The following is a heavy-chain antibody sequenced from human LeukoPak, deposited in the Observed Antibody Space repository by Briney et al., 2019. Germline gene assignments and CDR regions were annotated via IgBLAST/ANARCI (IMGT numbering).Heavy chain of an antibody. Sequence: GASVKVSCKASGYTFTSYGISWVRQAPGQGLEWMGWISAYNGNTNYAQKLQGRVTMTTDTSTSTAYMELRSLRSDDTAVYYCARDEPLDSSGYVYYWGQGTLVTVSS. V-gene: IGHV1-18*01. D-gene: IGHD3-22*01. CDR2: ISAYNGNT. CDR1: GYTFTSYG. CDR3: ARDEPLDSSGYVYY. J-gene: IGHJ4*02.